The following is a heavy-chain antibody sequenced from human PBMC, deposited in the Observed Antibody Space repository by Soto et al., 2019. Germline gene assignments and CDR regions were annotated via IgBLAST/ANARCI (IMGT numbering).Heavy chain of an antibody. CDR3: AREWADILTGYRVYYYYGMDV. D-gene: IGHD3-9*01. J-gene: IGHJ6*02. CDR1: GFTFSSYA. Sequence: PGGSLRLSCAASGFTFSSYAMHWVRQAPGKGLEWVAVISYDGSNKYYADSVKGRFTISRDNSKNTLYLQMNSLRAEDTAVYYCAREWADILTGYRVYYYYGMDVWGQGTTVTVSS. CDR2: ISYDGSNK. V-gene: IGHV3-30-3*01.